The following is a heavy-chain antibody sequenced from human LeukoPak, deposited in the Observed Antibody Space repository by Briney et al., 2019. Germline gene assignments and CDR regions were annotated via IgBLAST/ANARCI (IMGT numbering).Heavy chain of an antibody. CDR3: ARGLHIIDY. J-gene: IGHJ4*03. Sequence: KPSETLSPTCAVSGYSISSGYYWGWIRQPPGKGLECIGTIYHSGTTYYNPSLESRVTISVATSKNQFPLQIISVTAAATAEYYCARGLHIIDYWGHGTLVTVSS. D-gene: IGHD5-24*01. CDR1: GYSISSGYY. CDR2: IYHSGTT. V-gene: IGHV4-38-2*01.